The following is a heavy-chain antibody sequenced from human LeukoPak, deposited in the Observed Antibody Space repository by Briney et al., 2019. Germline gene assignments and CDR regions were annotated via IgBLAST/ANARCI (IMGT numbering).Heavy chain of an antibody. CDR2: IWYDGSNK. V-gene: IGHV3-33*01. Sequence: GRSLRLSCAASGFTFSNYGMHWVRQAPGKGLEWVAVIWYDGSNKYYGDSVKGRFTISRDNSKNTLYLQMNSLRAEDTAVYYCARVSITMVRGVLDYWGQGTLVTVSS. D-gene: IGHD3-10*01. CDR1: GFTFSNYG. CDR3: ARVSITMVRGVLDY. J-gene: IGHJ4*02.